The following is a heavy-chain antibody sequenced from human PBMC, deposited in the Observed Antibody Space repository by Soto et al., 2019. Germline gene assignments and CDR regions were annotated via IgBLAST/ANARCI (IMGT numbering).Heavy chain of an antibody. V-gene: IGHV5-51*01. CDR1: GYSFTSYW. CDR3: ARHLGKDNPYYGMDV. CDR2: IYPGDSDT. Sequence: PGESLKISCKGSGYSFTSYWIGWVRQMPGKGLEWMGIIYPGDSDTRYSPSFQGQVTISADKSISTAYLQWSSLKASDTAMYYCARHLGKDNPYYGMDVWGQGTTVTVSS. J-gene: IGHJ6*02. D-gene: IGHD1-1*01.